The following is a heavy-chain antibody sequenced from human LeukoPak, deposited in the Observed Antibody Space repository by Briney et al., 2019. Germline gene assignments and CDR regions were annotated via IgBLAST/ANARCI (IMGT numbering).Heavy chain of an antibody. Sequence: GGSLRLSCAASGFTFSIYAMHWVRQAPGKGLEYVSSITSNGDSTYYTNSVKGRFSISRDNSRNTLYLQMGSLRADDMAIYYCASDLRGAGDYWGQGTLVTVSS. CDR3: ASDLRGAGDY. D-gene: IGHD1-26*01. CDR2: ITSNGDST. V-gene: IGHV3-64*01. CDR1: GFTFSIYA. J-gene: IGHJ4*02.